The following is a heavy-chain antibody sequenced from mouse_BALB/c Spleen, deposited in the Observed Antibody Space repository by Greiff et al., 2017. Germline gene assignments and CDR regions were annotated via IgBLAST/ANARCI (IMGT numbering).Heavy chain of an antibody. V-gene: IGHV1S130*01. CDR3: ARGEGYAMDY. J-gene: IGHJ4*01. CDR2: IHPNSGNT. Sequence: QVQLQQPGSVLGRPGASVELSCKASGYTFTSSWMHWAKQRPGQGLEWVGGIHPNSGNTNYNEKFKGKATLTVDTSSSTAYVDLSRLTSEDSAVYYCARGEGYAMDYWGQGTSVTVSS. CDR1: GYTFTSSW.